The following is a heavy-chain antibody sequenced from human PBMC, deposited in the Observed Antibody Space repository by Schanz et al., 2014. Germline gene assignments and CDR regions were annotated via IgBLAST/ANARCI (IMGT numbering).Heavy chain of an antibody. CDR2: ISWNSGSI. Sequence: DVQLVDSGGGLVQPGGSLRLSCAASGFPFNEYGMLWVRQAPGKGLEWVSSISWNSGSIDYADSVKGRFTISRDNSNNTVYLQMNTLRAEDTAVYYCAREDCSATSCYFRYWGQGTLVTVSS. CDR3: AREDCSATSCYFRY. CDR1: GFPFNEYG. D-gene: IGHD2-21*01. V-gene: IGHV3-9*01. J-gene: IGHJ4*02.